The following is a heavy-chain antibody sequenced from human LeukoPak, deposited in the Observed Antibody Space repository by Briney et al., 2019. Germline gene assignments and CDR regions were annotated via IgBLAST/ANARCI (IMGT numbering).Heavy chain of an antibody. V-gene: IGHV3-23*01. CDR2: ISGDAHST. Sequence: GGSLRLSCAVSRFTFRDFAMSWVRQAPGKGLEWVSAISGDAHSTYYADSLKGRFTISRDNSKNTLYLQMNSLRAADTATYFCVKDAPLPFDFWGQGALVIVSS. J-gene: IGHJ4*02. CDR1: RFTFRDFA. CDR3: VKDAPLPFDF.